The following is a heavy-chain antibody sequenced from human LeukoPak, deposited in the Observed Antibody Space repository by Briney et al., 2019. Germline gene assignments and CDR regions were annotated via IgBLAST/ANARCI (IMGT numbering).Heavy chain of an antibody. Sequence: GRSLRLSCAVRGFTFSSYEMNWVSQSPGKGLEWVSYIDSSGSSIYYADSVKRRFTISRDNAKNSLYLHMNSLRAEDTAVYYCARDYYGSGLDYFDYWGQGTLVTVSS. J-gene: IGHJ4*02. CDR2: IDSSGSSI. CDR3: ARDYYGSGLDYFDY. CDR1: GFTFSSYE. D-gene: IGHD3-10*01. V-gene: IGHV3-48*03.